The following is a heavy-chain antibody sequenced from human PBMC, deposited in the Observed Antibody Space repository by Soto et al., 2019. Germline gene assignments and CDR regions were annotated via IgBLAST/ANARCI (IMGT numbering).Heavy chain of an antibody. Sequence: GDSLKISCKASGYSFTTYLITWVRQMPGKGLEGVGKIDPSDSDTNNSPSFQGHVIITADKSSSTVFLQWSSLKASDTAMYYCARLGHDYSNSGMDVWGQGTTVTVSS. D-gene: IGHD4-4*01. CDR1: GYSFTTYL. V-gene: IGHV5-10-1*01. J-gene: IGHJ6*02. CDR3: ARLGHDYSNSGMDV. CDR2: IDPSDSDT.